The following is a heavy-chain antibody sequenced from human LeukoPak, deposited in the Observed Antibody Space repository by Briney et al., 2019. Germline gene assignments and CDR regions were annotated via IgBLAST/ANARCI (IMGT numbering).Heavy chain of an antibody. CDR2: IIPIFGTA. CDR3: ARGGNSEIFTPAWVY. V-gene: IGHV1-69*05. J-gene: IGHJ4*02. D-gene: IGHD4-23*01. Sequence: ASVKLSCKASGYTFTDDYMHWVRQAPGQGLEWMGGIIPIFGTANYAQKFQGRVTITTDESTSTAYMELSSLRSEDTAVYYCARGGNSEIFTPAWVYWGQGTLVTVSS. CDR1: GYTFTDDY.